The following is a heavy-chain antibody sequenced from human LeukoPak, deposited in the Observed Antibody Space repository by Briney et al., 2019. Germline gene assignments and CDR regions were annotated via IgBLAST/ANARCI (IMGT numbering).Heavy chain of an antibody. Sequence: GGSLRLSCAASGFIFSTFGIHWVRQTQGKVLEWVAVVWHDGSKQYYADSVKGRFIVSKDNSKNTVYLQMDSLRVDDTAVYYCARVVGVVPVAMLDSWGPGTLVTVSS. D-gene: IGHD2-2*01. V-gene: IGHV3-33*01. J-gene: IGHJ4*02. CDR3: ARVVGVVPVAMLDS. CDR2: VWHDGSKQ. CDR1: GFIFSTFG.